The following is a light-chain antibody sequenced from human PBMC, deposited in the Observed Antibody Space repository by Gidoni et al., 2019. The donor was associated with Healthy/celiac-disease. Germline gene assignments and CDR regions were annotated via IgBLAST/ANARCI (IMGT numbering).Light chain of an antibody. CDR2: AAS. V-gene: IGKV1-6*01. J-gene: IGKJ1*01. Sequence: AIQMTHSPSSLSASVGDRVTITCRASQSIRNALVWHQQKPGKAPKLLIYAASSLLSGVPSRFSCSGSGTDFTLTISSLQPDDFATYYCLQYHNYPWTFGQGTKVEIK. CDR1: QSIRNA. CDR3: LQYHNYPWT.